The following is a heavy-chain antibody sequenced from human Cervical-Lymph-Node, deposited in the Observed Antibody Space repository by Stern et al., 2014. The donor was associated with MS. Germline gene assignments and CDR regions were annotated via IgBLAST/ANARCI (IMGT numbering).Heavy chain of an antibody. CDR2: ISYDADVK. CDR1: GFTFSNYG. V-gene: IGHV3-30*18. J-gene: IGHJ4*02. D-gene: IGHD1-1*01. Sequence: VQLVESGGGVVQPGTSLRLSCAVSGFTFSNYGMHWVRPAPGQGLEWVAVISYDADVKFYADSVKGRFTISRDTPKNSMYLQLNSLKVEDTAVYFCAKKSVGTTGTTTAFDYWGQGTLVTVSS. CDR3: AKKSVGTTGTTTAFDY.